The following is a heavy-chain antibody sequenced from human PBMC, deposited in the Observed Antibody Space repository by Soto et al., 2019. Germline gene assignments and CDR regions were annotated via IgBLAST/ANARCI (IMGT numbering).Heavy chain of an antibody. J-gene: IGHJ5*02. CDR3: ARDNLAYGDPKRSHTGFDP. V-gene: IGHV1-18*01. CDR1: GYTFTSYG. D-gene: IGHD4-17*01. CDR2: ISAYNGNT. Sequence: QVQLVQSGAEVKKPGASVKVSCKASGYTFTSYGISWVRQAPGQGLEWMGWISAYNGNTNYAQKLQGRVTMTTDTATSTAYMELRSLRSDDTAVYYCARDNLAYGDPKRSHTGFDPWGQGTLVTVSS.